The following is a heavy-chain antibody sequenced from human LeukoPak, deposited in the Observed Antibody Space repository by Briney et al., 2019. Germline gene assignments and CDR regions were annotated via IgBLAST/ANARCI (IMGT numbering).Heavy chain of an antibody. Sequence: GGSLRLSCAASEFTFSNYGMHWVRQAPGKGLEWVAFIQYDGGNKFYGNSVKGRFTISRDTSKNTLYLQMNSLRAEDTAVYYCAKEQGSGSYFDYWGQGTLVTVSS. J-gene: IGHJ4*02. D-gene: IGHD3-10*01. CDR3: AKEQGSGSYFDY. V-gene: IGHV3-30*02. CDR2: IQYDGGNK. CDR1: EFTFSNYG.